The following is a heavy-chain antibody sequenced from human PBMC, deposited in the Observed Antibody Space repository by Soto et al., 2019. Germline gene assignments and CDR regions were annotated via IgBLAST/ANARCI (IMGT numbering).Heavy chain of an antibody. CDR1: GGTFSSYT. J-gene: IGHJ2*01. CDR2: IIPILGIA. Sequence: QVQLVQSGAEVKKPGSSVKVSCKASGGTFSSYTISWVRQAPGQGLEWMGRIIPILGIANYAQKFQGRIKITADESTSPAHLELSSRGSEDAAVYYGARAVYGWYFDLWGRGTLVTVSS. V-gene: IGHV1-69*02. D-gene: IGHD4-17*01. CDR3: ARAVYGWYFDL.